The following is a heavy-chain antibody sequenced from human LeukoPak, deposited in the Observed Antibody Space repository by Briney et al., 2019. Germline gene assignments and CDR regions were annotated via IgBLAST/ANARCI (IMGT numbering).Heavy chain of an antibody. Sequence: SETLSLTCTVSGGSISSYYWSWIRPPAGKGLEWIGRIYTSGSTNYNPSLKSRVTMSVDTSKNQFSLKLSSVTAADTAVYYCARDKAGRYYDSSGYYFDYWGQGTLVTVSS. J-gene: IGHJ4*02. CDR3: ARDKAGRYYDSSGYYFDY. CDR1: GGSISSYY. D-gene: IGHD3-22*01. V-gene: IGHV4-4*07. CDR2: IYTSGST.